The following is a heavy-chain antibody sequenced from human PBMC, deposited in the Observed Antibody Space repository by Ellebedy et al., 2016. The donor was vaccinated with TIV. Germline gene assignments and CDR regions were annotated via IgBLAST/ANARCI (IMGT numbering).Heavy chain of an antibody. J-gene: IGHJ4*02. D-gene: IGHD6-19*01. CDR1: GGSISPYY. Sequence: MPSETLSLTCAVSGGSISPYYWSWIRQPPGKGLEWIGYIYYSGGTNYNPSLKSRVTISVDTSKNQVSLKLSSVTAADTAVYYCARHVSSAVAPSCWGQGTLVTVSS. V-gene: IGHV4-59*08. CDR3: ARHVSSAVAPSC. CDR2: IYYSGGT.